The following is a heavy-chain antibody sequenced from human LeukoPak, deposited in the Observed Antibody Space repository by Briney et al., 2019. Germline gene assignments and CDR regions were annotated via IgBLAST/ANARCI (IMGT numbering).Heavy chain of an antibody. D-gene: IGHD3-9*01. CDR3: AKEYYDILTGYYNYFDY. Sequence: SGGSLRLSCAASGFTFSSYAMSWVRQAPGKGLEWVSAISGSGGSTYYADSVKGRFTISRDNSKNTLYLQMNSLRAEDTAVYCCAKEYYDILTGYYNYFDYWGQGTLVTVSS. J-gene: IGHJ4*02. CDR1: GFTFSSYA. CDR2: ISGSGGST. V-gene: IGHV3-23*01.